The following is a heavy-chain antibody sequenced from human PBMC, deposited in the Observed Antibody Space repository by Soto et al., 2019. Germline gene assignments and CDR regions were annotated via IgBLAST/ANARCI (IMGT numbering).Heavy chain of an antibody. V-gene: IGHV3-23*01. J-gene: IGHJ6*02. Sequence: EVQLLESGGGLVQPGGSLRLSCAASGFTFSSYTMNWVRQAPGKGLEWVSAISASGGNTYYADSVKGRFTISRDNSKNTLYLQVNSLRAENTAVYYVATRHGAAGPYAMDVWGQGTTVTVSS. CDR1: GFTFSSYT. D-gene: IGHD6-19*01. CDR3: ATRHGAAGPYAMDV. CDR2: ISASGGNT.